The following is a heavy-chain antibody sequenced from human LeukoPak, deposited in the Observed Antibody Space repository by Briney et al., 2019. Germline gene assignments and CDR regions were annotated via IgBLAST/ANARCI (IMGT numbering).Heavy chain of an antibody. J-gene: IGHJ3*02. Sequence: ASVKVSCKASGGTFSSYAISWVRQAPGQGLEWMGWISAYNGNTNYEQKFQGRVTMTAETSSSTVYMELRSLRSDDTAVYYCARGGISAGGGLDIWGLGTTVTVSS. CDR2: ISAYNGNT. CDR1: GGTFSSYA. D-gene: IGHD6-19*01. CDR3: ARGGISAGGGLDI. V-gene: IGHV1-18*01.